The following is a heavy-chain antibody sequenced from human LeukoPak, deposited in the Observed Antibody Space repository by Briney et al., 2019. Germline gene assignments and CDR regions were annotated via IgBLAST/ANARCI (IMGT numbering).Heavy chain of an antibody. CDR3: ARDRTGYSYGYGKNYYYMDV. CDR2: IKTDGSST. CDR1: GFSFSSYW. Sequence: GGSLRLSCAASGFSFSSYWMHWVRQAPGKGLVCVLRIKTDGSSTSYADSVKGRFTISRDNAKNSLYLQMNSLRAEDTAVYYCARDRTGYSYGYGKNYYYMDVWGKGTTVTVSS. D-gene: IGHD5-18*01. V-gene: IGHV3-74*01. J-gene: IGHJ6*03.